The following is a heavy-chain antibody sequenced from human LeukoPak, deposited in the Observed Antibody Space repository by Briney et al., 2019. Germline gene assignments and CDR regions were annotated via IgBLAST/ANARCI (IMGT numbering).Heavy chain of an antibody. V-gene: IGHV1-46*01. CDR3: ARDYYDYNGFDP. CDR2: INPSGGST. CDR1: GYTFTSYY. D-gene: IGHD3-22*01. Sequence: ASVKVSCKASGYTFTSYYIHWVRQAPGQGLEWMGIINPSGGSTSYAQKFQGRVTMTRDTSTSTVYMELSSLRSGDTAVYYCARDYYDYNGFDPWGQGTLVTVSS. J-gene: IGHJ5*02.